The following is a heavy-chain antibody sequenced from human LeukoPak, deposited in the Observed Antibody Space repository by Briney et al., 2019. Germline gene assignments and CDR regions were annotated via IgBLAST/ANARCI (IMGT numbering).Heavy chain of an antibody. CDR3: ARRAGGYSHPYDY. CDR2: ISSSSSYI. CDR1: GFTFSSYS. Sequence: GGSLRLSCAASGFTFSSYSMNWVRQAPGKRLEWVSSISSSSSYIYYADSVKGRFTISRDNAKNSLYLQMNSLRAEDTAVYYCARRAGGYSHPYDYWGQGTLVTVSS. D-gene: IGHD4-23*01. J-gene: IGHJ4*02. V-gene: IGHV3-21*04.